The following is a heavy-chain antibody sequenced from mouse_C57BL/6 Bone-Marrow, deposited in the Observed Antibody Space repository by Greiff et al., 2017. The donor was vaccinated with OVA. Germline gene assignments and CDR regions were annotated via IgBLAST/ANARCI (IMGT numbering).Heavy chain of an antibody. Sequence: VQLKQSGGGLVKPGGSLKLSCAASGFTFSDYGMHWVRQAPEKGLEWVAYISSGSSTIYYADTVKGRFTISRDNAKNTLFLQITSLRSEDTAMYYCARINYWYFDVWGTGTTVAVSS. CDR2: ISSGSSTI. V-gene: IGHV5-17*01. CDR1: GFTFSDYG. CDR3: ARINYWYFDV. J-gene: IGHJ1*03.